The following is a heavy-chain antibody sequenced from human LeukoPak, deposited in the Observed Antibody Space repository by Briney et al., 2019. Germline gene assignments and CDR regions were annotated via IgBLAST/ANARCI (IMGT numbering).Heavy chain of an antibody. CDR3: ARGIAAHGGYYYYYYYMDV. Sequence: SETLSLTCAVYGGSFRGYYWSWIRQPPGKGLEWIGEINHSGSTNYNPSLESRVTISVDTSKNQFSLKLSSVSAADTAVYYGARGIAAHGGYYYYYYYMDVWGKGTTVTVSS. V-gene: IGHV4-34*01. CDR2: INHSGST. CDR1: GGSFRGYY. J-gene: IGHJ6*03. D-gene: IGHD6-6*01.